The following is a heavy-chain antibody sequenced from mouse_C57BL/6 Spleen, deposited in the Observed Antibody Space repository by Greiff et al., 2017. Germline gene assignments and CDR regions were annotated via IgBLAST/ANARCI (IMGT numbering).Heavy chain of an antibody. CDR2: INPNNGGT. V-gene: IGHV1-22*01. D-gene: IGHD2-4*01. J-gene: IGHJ2*01. CDR3: ARGDYDRTRRDY. Sequence: EVQLQQSGPELVKPGASVKMSCKASGYTFTDYNMHWVKQSHGKSLEWIGYINPNNGGTSYNQNVKGKATLTVNKSSSTAYMEIRSLTSEDSAVYYCARGDYDRTRRDYWGQGTTLTVSS. CDR1: GYTFTDYN.